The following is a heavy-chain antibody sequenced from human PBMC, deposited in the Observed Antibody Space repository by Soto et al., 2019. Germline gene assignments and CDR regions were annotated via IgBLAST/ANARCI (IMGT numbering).Heavy chain of an antibody. Sequence: GGSLRLSCAASGFTFSSYDMHWVRQATGKGLEWVSAIGTAGDTYYPGSVKGRFTISRENAKNSLYLQMNSLRAGDTAVYYCARGRYFDWPNDAFDIWGQGTMVTVSS. D-gene: IGHD3-9*01. CDR1: GFTFSSYD. V-gene: IGHV3-13*01. CDR3: ARGRYFDWPNDAFDI. CDR2: IGTAGDT. J-gene: IGHJ3*02.